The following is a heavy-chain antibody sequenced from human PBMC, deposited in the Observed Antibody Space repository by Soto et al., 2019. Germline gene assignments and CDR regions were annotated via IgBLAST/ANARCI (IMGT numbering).Heavy chain of an antibody. J-gene: IGHJ4*02. CDR2: IWYDGSNK. V-gene: IGHV3-33*08. CDR1: GFTFSSYA. Sequence: QPGGSLRLSCAASGFTFSSYAMSWVRQAPGKGLEWVAVIWYDGSNKNYVDSVKGRFTISRDNSKNTLYLQMNSLRVEDTAVYYCGREMATIIPQGVDYWGQGTLVTVSS. CDR3: GREMATIIPQGVDY. D-gene: IGHD5-12*01.